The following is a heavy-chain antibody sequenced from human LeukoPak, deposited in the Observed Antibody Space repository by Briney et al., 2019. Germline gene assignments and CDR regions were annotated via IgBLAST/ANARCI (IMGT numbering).Heavy chain of an antibody. CDR3: ARDPRSGYFKREFYFDS. J-gene: IGHJ4*02. CDR2: ISYDGSNR. V-gene: IGHV3-30*04. CDR1: GFTFSSYA. Sequence: GRSLRLSCAASGFTFSSYAMHWVRQAPGKGLEWVAVISYDGSNRNYADSVKGRFTISRDNSNTTLYLQVNSLRAEDTAMYYCARDPRSGYFKREFYFDSWGQGTLVTVSS. D-gene: IGHD3-3*01.